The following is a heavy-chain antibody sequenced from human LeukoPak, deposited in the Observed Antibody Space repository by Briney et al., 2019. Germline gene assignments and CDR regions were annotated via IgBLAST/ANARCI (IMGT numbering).Heavy chain of an antibody. CDR3: AKDLKYYYDSSGYRVAYYYYGMDV. Sequence: GRSLRLSCAASGFTFSSYAMHWVRQAPGKGLEWVAVISYDGSNKYYADSVKGRFTISRDNSKNTLYLQMNSLRAEDTAVYYCAKDLKYYYDSSGYRVAYYYYGMDVWGQGTTVTVSS. CDR1: GFTFSSYA. J-gene: IGHJ6*02. CDR2: ISYDGSNK. V-gene: IGHV3-30-3*01. D-gene: IGHD3-22*01.